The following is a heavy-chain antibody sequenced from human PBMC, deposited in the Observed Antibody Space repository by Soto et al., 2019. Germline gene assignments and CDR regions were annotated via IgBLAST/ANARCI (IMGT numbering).Heavy chain of an antibody. Sequence: QVQLVESGGGVVQPGRSLRLSCAASGFTFSSCGMHWVRQAPGKGLEWVAVIWYDGSNKYYADSVKGRFTISRDNSKNTLYLQMNSLRAEDTAVYYCAREPPFTYYYDPGAFDYWGQGTLVTVSS. J-gene: IGHJ4*02. CDR1: GFTFSSCG. V-gene: IGHV3-33*01. CDR3: AREPPFTYYYDPGAFDY. D-gene: IGHD3-22*01. CDR2: IWYDGSNK.